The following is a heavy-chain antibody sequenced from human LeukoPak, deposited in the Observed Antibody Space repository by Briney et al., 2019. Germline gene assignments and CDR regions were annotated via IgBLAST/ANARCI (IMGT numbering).Heavy chain of an antibody. J-gene: IGHJ4*02. Sequence: ASVKVSCTTSGYTFINYDINWVRQATGEGLEWMGWMNPNSGNTGYAQKFQGRITMTRDISTNTAYMELSSLRSEDTAVYYCARGSRSGDYWGQGTQVAVSS. V-gene: IGHV1-8*01. D-gene: IGHD3-10*01. CDR1: GYTFINYD. CDR2: MNPNSGNT. CDR3: ARGSRSGDY.